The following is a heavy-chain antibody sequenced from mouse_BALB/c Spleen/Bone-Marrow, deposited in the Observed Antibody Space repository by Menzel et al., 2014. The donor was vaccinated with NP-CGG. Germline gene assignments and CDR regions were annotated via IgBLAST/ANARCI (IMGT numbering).Heavy chain of an antibody. V-gene: IGHV5-12-1*01. CDR3: ATHYYGRFDY. CDR1: GFGFXSSD. J-gene: IGHJ2*01. D-gene: IGHD1-2*01. CDR2: ISSGGGST. Sequence: EVKVEESGGGLVKPGGSLKLSCAASGFGFXSSDMSWVRQTPEKRLEWVAYISSGGGSTYYPDTVKGRFTISRDNAKNTLYLQMSSLKSEDTAMYYCATHYYGRFDYWGQGTTLTVSS.